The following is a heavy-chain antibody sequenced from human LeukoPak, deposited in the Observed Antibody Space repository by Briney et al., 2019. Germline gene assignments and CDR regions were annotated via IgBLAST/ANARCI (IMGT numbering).Heavy chain of an antibody. V-gene: IGHV4-34*01. CDR2: INHSGST. CDR3: ARGHRQWLVRPFDY. D-gene: IGHD6-19*01. J-gene: IGHJ4*02. CDR1: GGSFSGYY. Sequence: SETLSLTCAVYGGSFSGYYWSWIRQPPGKGLEWIGEINHSGSTNYNPSLKSRVTISVDTSKNQFSLKLGSVTAADTAVYYCARGHRQWLVRPFDYWGQGTLVTVSS.